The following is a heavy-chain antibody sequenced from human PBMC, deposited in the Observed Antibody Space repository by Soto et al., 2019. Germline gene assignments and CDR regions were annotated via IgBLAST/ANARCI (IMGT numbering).Heavy chain of an antibody. CDR2: IIPIFGTP. CDR1: GGIFSTYA. J-gene: IGHJ4*02. D-gene: IGHD3-10*01. Sequence: QVQLVQSGAEVKKPGSSVKVSCKASGGIFSTYAISWLRQAPGQGLEWMGGIIPIFGTPNYAQRFQGRVTISADESQGNGLMELRRMGSEETAVYYCGRDRDDYGSGNYYNRIDFWGQGTLVTVSS. CDR3: GRDRDDYGSGNYYNRIDF. V-gene: IGHV1-69*01.